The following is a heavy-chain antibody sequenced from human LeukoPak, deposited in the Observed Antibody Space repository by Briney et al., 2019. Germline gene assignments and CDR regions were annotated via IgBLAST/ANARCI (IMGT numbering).Heavy chain of an antibody. V-gene: IGHV1-2*06. J-gene: IGHJ4*02. CDR1: GYTFTGYY. D-gene: IGHD3-10*01. CDR3: AREAIWFGEFSDY. Sequence: ASVKVSCKASGYTFTGYYMHWVRQAPGQGLEWMGRINPNSGGTNYAQKFQGRVTMTRDTSISTAYMELSRLRSDDTAVYYCAREAIWFGEFSDYWGQGTLVTVSS. CDR2: INPNSGGT.